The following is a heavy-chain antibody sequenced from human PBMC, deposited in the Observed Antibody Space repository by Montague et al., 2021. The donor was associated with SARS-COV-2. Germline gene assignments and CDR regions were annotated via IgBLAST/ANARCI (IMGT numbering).Heavy chain of an antibody. CDR3: ARGRVGITMILVVSGYSYYFDS. Sequence: SETLSLTCAVYGGSFNDSSWSWVRQPPGKGLEWIGQINHSGTTNYNPSLKRRATISVDTSKNQFSLTLRSMTAVDTAVYYCARGRVGITMILVVSGYSYYFDSWGQGTLVTVSS. CDR2: INHSGTT. J-gene: IGHJ4*02. D-gene: IGHD3-22*01. V-gene: IGHV4-34*01. CDR1: GGSFNDSS.